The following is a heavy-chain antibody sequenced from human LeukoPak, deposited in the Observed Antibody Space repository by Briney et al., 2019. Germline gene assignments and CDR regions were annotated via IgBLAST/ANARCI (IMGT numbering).Heavy chain of an antibody. V-gene: IGHV4-59*08. J-gene: IGHJ4*02. D-gene: IGHD1-14*01. CDR2: IYFSGST. CDR1: GGSISTYY. CDR3: ARHVYGRPFDY. Sequence: PSETLSLTCSVSGGSISTYYWSWIRQPPGKGLEWIGYIYFSGSTNYNPSLKSRVTISVDTSKNQFSLKLSSVTAADTAVYYCARHVYGRPFDYWGQGTLVTVSS.